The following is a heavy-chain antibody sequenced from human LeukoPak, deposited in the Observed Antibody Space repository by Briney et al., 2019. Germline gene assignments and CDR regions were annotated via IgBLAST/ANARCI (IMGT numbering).Heavy chain of an antibody. Sequence: PSETLSLTCTVSGGSISSYYWSWIRQPPGKGLEWIGYIYYSGSTNYNPSLKSRVTISVDTSKNQFSLKLSSVTAADTAVYYCAREIWTPYSSTTYFDYWGQGTLVTVSS. CDR2: IYYSGST. J-gene: IGHJ4*02. CDR1: GGSISSYY. D-gene: IGHD6-13*01. CDR3: AREIWTPYSSTTYFDY. V-gene: IGHV4-59*01.